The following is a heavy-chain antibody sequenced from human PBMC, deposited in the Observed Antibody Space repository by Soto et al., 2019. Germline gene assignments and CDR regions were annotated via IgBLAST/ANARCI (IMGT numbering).Heavy chain of an antibody. CDR2: INDRGSI. D-gene: IGHD3-9*01. Sequence: QVQLQQWGAGPLRPLETLSLTCGVSGGSFSGYYWAWIRQSPGQGLEWIGEINDRGSINYNPSLKSRVSISVDTSKNHYSLNRRSVTAAYTAVYYCARESHDILTGHPWVWYFELWGRGTLVTVSS. J-gene: IGHJ2*01. CDR1: GGSFSGYY. V-gene: IGHV4-34*01. CDR3: ARESHDILTGHPWVWYFEL.